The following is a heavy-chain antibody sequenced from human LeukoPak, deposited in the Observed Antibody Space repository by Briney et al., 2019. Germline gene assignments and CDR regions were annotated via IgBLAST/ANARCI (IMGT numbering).Heavy chain of an antibody. Sequence: PSGTLSLTCAVSGGSISSSNWWSWVRQPPGKGLEWIGEIYHSGSTNYNPSLKSRVTISVDKSKNQFSLKLSSVTAADTAVYYCAREGGSSSWNSFDYWGQGTLVTVSS. CDR1: GGSISSSNW. CDR2: IYHSGST. V-gene: IGHV4-4*02. J-gene: IGHJ4*02. D-gene: IGHD6-13*01. CDR3: AREGGSSSWNSFDY.